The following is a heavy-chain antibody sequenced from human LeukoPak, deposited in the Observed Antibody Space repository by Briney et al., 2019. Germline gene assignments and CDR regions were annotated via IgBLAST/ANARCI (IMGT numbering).Heavy chain of an antibody. D-gene: IGHD3-22*01. V-gene: IGHV3-30*18. CDR2: ISYDGSNK. CDR1: GFTFSSYG. Sequence: GGSLRLSCAASGFTFSSYGMHWVRQAPGEGLEWVAVISYDGSNKYYADSVKGRFTISRDNSKNTLYLQMNSLRAEDTAVYYCAKDGMQGSSGYSAYFDYWGQGTLVTVSS. CDR3: AKDGMQGSSGYSAYFDY. J-gene: IGHJ4*02.